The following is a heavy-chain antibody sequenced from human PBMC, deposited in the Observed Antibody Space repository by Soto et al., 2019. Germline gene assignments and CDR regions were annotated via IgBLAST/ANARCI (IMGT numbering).Heavy chain of an antibody. CDR3: ARVYSSGYWVDAFDI. D-gene: IGHD3-22*01. Sequence: EVQLVESGGGLVKPGGSLRLSCAASGFTFSSYSMNWVRQAPGKGLEWVSSISSSSSYIYYADSVKGRFTISRDNAKNSLYLQINSLRAEDTAVYYCARVYSSGYWVDAFDIWGQGTMVTVSS. CDR1: GFTFSSYS. J-gene: IGHJ3*02. CDR2: ISSSSSYI. V-gene: IGHV3-21*01.